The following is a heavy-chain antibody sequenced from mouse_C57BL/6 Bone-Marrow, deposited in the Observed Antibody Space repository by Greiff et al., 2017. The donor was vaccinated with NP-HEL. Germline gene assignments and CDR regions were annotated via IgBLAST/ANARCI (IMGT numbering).Heavy chain of an antibody. Sequence: VQLQQSGPELVKPGASVKISCKASGYSFTGYYMNWVKQSPEKSLEWIGEINPSTGGTTYNQKFKAKATLTVDKSSSTAYMQLNSLTSEDSAVYYCARDYYGSNWYFDGWGTGTTVTVAS. V-gene: IGHV1-42*01. CDR3: ARDYYGSNWYFDG. CDR2: INPSTGGT. CDR1: GYSFTGYY. D-gene: IGHD1-1*01. J-gene: IGHJ1*03.